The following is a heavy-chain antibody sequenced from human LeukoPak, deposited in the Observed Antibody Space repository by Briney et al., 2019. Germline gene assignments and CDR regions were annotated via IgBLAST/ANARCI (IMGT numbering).Heavy chain of an antibody. Sequence: PGGSLRLSCAASGFTFSSYGMHWVRQAPGKGLEWVTFIRYDGNKENYADSVKGRFTISRDNSKNTVYLQMDSLRTEDTAVYYCAKDDPFFDYWGQGTLVTVSS. CDR3: AKDDPFFDY. J-gene: IGHJ4*02. CDR1: GFTFSSYG. V-gene: IGHV3-30*02. CDR2: IRYDGNKE.